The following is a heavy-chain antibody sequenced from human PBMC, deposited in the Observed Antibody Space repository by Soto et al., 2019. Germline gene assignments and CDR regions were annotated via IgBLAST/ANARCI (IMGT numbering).Heavy chain of an antibody. J-gene: IGHJ4*02. Sequence: SETLSLTCAVYGGSFSGYYWSWIRQPPGKGLEWNGEINHSGSTNYNPSLKSRVTISVDTSKNQFSLKLSSVTAADTAVYYCARTGASKVTGTGFDYCGQRTLVTVSS. V-gene: IGHV4-34*01. D-gene: IGHD1-1*01. CDR2: INHSGST. CDR3: ARTGASKVTGTGFDY. CDR1: GGSFSGYY.